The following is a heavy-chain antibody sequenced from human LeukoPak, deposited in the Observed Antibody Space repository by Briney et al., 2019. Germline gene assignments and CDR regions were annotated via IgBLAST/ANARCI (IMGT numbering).Heavy chain of an antibody. Sequence: PSETLSLTCTVSGSSISNSNHYWGWIRQPPGKGLEWIGSISSSGSTYYNPSHKSRVTISVDMSKNQFSLKLSSVTAADTAVYYCARESCGSCSWFDPWGQGTLVTVSS. V-gene: IGHV4-39*07. J-gene: IGHJ5*02. CDR3: ARESCGSCSWFDP. D-gene: IGHD2-15*01. CDR2: ISSSGST. CDR1: GSSISNSNHY.